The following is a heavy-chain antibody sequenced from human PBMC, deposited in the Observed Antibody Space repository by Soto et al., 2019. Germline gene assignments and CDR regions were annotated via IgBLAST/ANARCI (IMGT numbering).Heavy chain of an antibody. CDR3: AREVAVAGKTSWFDP. CDR2: IYHSGST. J-gene: IGHJ5*02. D-gene: IGHD6-19*01. CDR1: GGSISSSNR. Sequence: QVQLQESGPGLVKPSGTLSLTCAVSGGSISSSNRWSWVRQPPGKGLEWIGEIYHSGSTNYNPSLKSRVTISVDKSKNQFSLKLSSVTAADTAVYYCAREVAVAGKTSWFDPWGQGTLVTVSS. V-gene: IGHV4-4*02.